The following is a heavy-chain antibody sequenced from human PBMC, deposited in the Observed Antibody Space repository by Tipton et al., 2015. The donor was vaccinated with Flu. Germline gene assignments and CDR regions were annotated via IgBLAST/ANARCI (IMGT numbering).Heavy chain of an antibody. D-gene: IGHD2-15*01. CDR3: AREGLLRAFDI. Sequence: TLSLTCTVSGGSISNYYWSWIRQPPGKGLEWIGNIFYSGNAHYSPSLKSRVTISVDTSNNHFSLKLSSVTAADTAVYYCAREGLLRAFDIWGQGTMVNVSS. CDR2: IFYSGNA. CDR1: GGSISNYY. V-gene: IGHV4-59*08. J-gene: IGHJ3*02.